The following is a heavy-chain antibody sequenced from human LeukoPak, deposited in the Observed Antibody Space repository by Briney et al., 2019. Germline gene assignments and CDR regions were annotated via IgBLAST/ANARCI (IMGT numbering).Heavy chain of an antibody. D-gene: IGHD5-12*01. CDR1: GYTFSNYY. J-gene: IGHJ4*02. CDR2: INPSGGST. CDR3: ARLRADHFDY. Sequence: ASVKVSCKASGYTFSNYYMHWVRQAPGRGLEWMGIINPSGGSTSYAQKFQGRVTMTRDTSTSTVYMELSSLRSDDTAVYYCARLRADHFDYWGQGTLVTVSS. V-gene: IGHV1-46*01.